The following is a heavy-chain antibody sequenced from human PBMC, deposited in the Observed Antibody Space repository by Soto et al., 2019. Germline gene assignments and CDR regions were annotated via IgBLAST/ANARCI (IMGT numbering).Heavy chain of an antibody. CDR1: GFTFSSYG. V-gene: IGHV3-30*18. Sequence: GGSLRLSCAASGFTFSSYGIHWVRQAPGKGLEWVAVISYDGSNKYYADSVKGRFTISRDNSKNTLYLQMNSLRGEDTAVYYCAKDSQGDYVAFDIWGQGTMVTVSS. J-gene: IGHJ3*02. CDR2: ISYDGSNK. D-gene: IGHD4-17*01. CDR3: AKDSQGDYVAFDI.